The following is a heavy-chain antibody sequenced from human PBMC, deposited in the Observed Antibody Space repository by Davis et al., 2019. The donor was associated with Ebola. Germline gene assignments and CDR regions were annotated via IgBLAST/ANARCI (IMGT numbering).Heavy chain of an antibody. V-gene: IGHV3-9*01. CDR1: GFNFAASA. CDR2: ISCNGDGV. Sequence: PGGSLRLSCAASGFNFAASAMLWVRLAPGKGLEWVSGISCNGDGVVYADSVKGRFTVSRDNANNILYLQMNSLRVEDTAVYFCARGGAVAPDWGPGTLVTVSS. CDR3: ARGGAVAPD. J-gene: IGHJ4*02. D-gene: IGHD4-23*01.